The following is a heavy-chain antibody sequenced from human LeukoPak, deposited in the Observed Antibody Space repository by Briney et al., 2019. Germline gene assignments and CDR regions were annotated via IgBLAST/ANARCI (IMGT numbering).Heavy chain of an antibody. D-gene: IGHD1-26*01. CDR3: ARHEYSGSYYGLSWFDP. V-gene: IGHV4-39*01. CDR1: GGSISSSGYY. J-gene: IGHJ5*02. Sequence: SETLSLTCTVSGGSISSSGYYWGWIRQPPGKGLEWIASIYYSGSTYYNPSLKSRVTISVDTSKNQLSLKLSTLTAADTAVYYCARHEYSGSYYGLSWFDPWGQGTLVTVSS. CDR2: IYYSGST.